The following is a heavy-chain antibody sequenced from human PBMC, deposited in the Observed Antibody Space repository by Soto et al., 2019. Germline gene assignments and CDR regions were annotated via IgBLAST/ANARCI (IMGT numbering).Heavy chain of an antibody. CDR1: SDSVSSSNW. D-gene: IGHD2-15*01. Sequence: QVQLQESGPGLVKPSGTLSLTCAVSSDSVSSSNWWSWVRQPPGKGLEWIGEVFPTGSTNYNPSLMSRVTISVDKSNNHFSLNLSSVTAADAAIYYCARRPTAELPSNWFDPGGQGTLVTVSS. V-gene: IGHV4-4*02. CDR3: ARRPTAELPSNWFDP. J-gene: IGHJ5*02. CDR2: VFPTGST.